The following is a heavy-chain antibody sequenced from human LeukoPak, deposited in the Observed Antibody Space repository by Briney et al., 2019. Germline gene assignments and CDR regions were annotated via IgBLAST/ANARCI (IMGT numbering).Heavy chain of an antibody. CDR3: ARDKGSDGIDF. CDR2: IRSGGTTI. CDR1: GFTFSSYE. V-gene: IGHV3-48*03. D-gene: IGHD1-26*01. J-gene: IGHJ4*02. Sequence: PGGSLRLSCAASGFTFSSYEMSWVRQAPGKGLQWISYIRSGGTTIYYADSVKGRFTIPRDDAENSLYLQMNSLRAEDTAVYYCARDKGSDGIDFWGQGTLVTVSS.